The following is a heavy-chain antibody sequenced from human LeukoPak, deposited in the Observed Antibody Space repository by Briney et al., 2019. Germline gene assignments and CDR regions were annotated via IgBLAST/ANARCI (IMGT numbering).Heavy chain of an antibody. J-gene: IGHJ4*02. CDR3: ARDQFGDGPLRV. CDR1: GGSISSSSYY. V-gene: IGHV4-39*07. D-gene: IGHD3-10*01. CDR2: IYYSGST. Sequence: SETLSLTCTVSGGSISSSSYYWGWIRQPPGKGLEWIGSIYYSGSTYYNPSLKSRVTISVDTSKNQFSLKLSSVTAADTAVYYCARDQFGDGPLRVWGQGTLVTVSS.